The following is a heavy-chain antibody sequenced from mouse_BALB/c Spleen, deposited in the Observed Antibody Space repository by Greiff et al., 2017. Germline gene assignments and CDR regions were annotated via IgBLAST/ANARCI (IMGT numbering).Heavy chain of an antibody. CDR1: GYAFTNYL. V-gene: IGHV1-54*01. CDR3: AREGSYAMDY. Sequence: VQGVESGAELVRPGTSVKVSCKASGYAFTNYLIEWVKQRPGQGLEWIGVINPGSGGTNYNEKFKGKATLTADKSSSTAYMQLSSLTSDDSAVYFCAREGSYAMDYWGQGTSVTVSS. CDR2: INPGSGGT. J-gene: IGHJ4*01.